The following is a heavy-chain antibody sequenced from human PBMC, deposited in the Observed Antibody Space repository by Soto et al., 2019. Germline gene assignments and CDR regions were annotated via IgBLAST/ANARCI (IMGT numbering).Heavy chain of an antibody. D-gene: IGHD3-22*01. J-gene: IGHJ4*02. CDR3: ARDMFGEGDYDSSGYYSF. V-gene: IGHV3-11*06. Sequence: QVQLVESGGGLVKPGGSLRLSCAASGFTFSDYYMSWIRQAPGKGLEWVSYISSSSSYTNYADSVKGRFTISRDNAKNSLYLQMNSLRAEDTAVYYCARDMFGEGDYDSSGYYSFWGQGTLVTVSS. CDR2: ISSSSSYT. CDR1: GFTFSDYY.